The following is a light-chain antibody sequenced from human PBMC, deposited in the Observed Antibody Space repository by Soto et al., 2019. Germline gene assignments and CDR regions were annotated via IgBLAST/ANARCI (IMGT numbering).Light chain of an antibody. Sequence: EIAMTQSPATLSVSPGERATLSCRASQSVNSNLAWYQQKTGQAPRLLIYGASTRATGIPARFSGSGSGTEFTVTISRLQSEDFAVYYCQQYNNWPLSFGGGTKVEIK. V-gene: IGKV3-15*01. CDR3: QQYNNWPLS. J-gene: IGKJ4*01. CDR1: QSVNSN. CDR2: GAS.